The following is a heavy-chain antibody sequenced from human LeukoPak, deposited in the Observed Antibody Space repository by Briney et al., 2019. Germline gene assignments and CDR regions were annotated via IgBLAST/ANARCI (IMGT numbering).Heavy chain of an antibody. CDR2: IYYSGST. CDR3: ARAIREYDILTGYFGGVSDY. D-gene: IGHD3-9*01. Sequence: SETLSLTCTVSGGSISSYYWSWIRQPPGKGLEWIGYIYYSGSTNYNPSLKSRVTISVDTSKNQFSLKLSSVTAADTAVYYCARAIREYDILTGYFGGVSDYWGQGTLVTVSS. CDR1: GGSISSYY. J-gene: IGHJ4*02. V-gene: IGHV4-59*01.